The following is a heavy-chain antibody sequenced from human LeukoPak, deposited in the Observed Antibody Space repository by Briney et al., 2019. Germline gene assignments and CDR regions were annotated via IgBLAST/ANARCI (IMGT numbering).Heavy chain of an antibody. D-gene: IGHD2-2*01. CDR2: ISGSGGST. CDR3: EKGLVVLVPAADAFDI. V-gene: IGHV3-23*01. J-gene: IGHJ3*02. Sequence: GGSLRLTCAASGFTFSSYAMSWVRQAPGKGLEWVSAISGSGGSTYYADSVKGRFTISRDNSKNTLYLQMNSLRAEDTAVYYCEKGLVVLVPAADAFDIWGQGTMVTVSS. CDR1: GFTFSSYA.